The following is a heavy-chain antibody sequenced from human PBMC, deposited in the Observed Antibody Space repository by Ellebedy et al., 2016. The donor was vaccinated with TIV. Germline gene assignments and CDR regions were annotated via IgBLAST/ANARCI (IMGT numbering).Heavy chain of an antibody. D-gene: IGHD5-24*01. Sequence: AASVKVSCKVSGGTFSSYGLNWVRQAPGQGLEWMGGIIPILDIADYAPKFQGRVTITADKSTSTAYMELSSLRSEDTAVYYCARFGRDGYTLVRAMSRYFDLWGRGTLVTVSS. V-gene: IGHV1-69*10. J-gene: IGHJ2*01. CDR3: ARFGRDGYTLVRAMSRYFDL. CDR2: IIPILDIA. CDR1: GGTFSSYG.